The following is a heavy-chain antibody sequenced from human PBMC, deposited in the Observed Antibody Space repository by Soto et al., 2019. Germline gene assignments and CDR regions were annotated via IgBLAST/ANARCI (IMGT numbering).Heavy chain of an antibody. D-gene: IGHD3-10*01. Sequence: QVHLVQSGAEVKKPGASVTISCKASGYTFGSYDIHWVRQAAGQGLEWMGWMSPNSGNTGYAQRFQGRVTMTRDTSKGTAYMELKSLTSADTATYYCARAYGAASFDLWGQGTLVTASS. V-gene: IGHV1-8*01. CDR2: MSPNSGNT. CDR1: GYTFGSYD. J-gene: IGHJ5*02. CDR3: ARAYGAASFDL.